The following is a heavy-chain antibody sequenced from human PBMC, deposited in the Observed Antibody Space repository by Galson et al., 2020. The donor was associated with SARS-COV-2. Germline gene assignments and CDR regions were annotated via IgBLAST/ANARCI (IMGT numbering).Heavy chain of an antibody. Sequence: SETLSLTCNVSGGSISSNSYYWAWIRQSPGKGREWIGTIYYSVTTYYNPSLKSRVTMSVDTSKNQFSLRLGSVTAADTAIYYCATISLQYDAFDIWGQGTMVTVSS. CDR1: GGSISSNSYY. V-gene: IGHV4-39*01. J-gene: IGHJ3*02. CDR2: IYYSVTT. CDR3: ATISLQYDAFDI. D-gene: IGHD2-21*02.